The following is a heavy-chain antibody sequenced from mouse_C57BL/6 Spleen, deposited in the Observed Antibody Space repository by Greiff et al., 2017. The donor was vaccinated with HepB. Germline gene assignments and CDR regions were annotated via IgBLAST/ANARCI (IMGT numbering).Heavy chain of an antibody. CDR2: IYPGSGNT. V-gene: IGHV1-76*01. D-gene: IGHD1-1*01. CDR1: GYTFTDYY. Sequence: VKVVESGAELVRPGASVKLSCKASGYTFTDYYINWVKQRPGQGLEWIARIYPGSGNTYYNEKFKGKATLTAEKSSSTAYMQLSSLTSEDSAVYFCARCITTVVATDYAMDYWGQGTSVTVSS. J-gene: IGHJ4*01. CDR3: ARCITTVVATDYAMDY.